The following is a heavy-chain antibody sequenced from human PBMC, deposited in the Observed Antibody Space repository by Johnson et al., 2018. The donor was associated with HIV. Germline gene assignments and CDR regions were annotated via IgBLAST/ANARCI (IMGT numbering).Heavy chain of an antibody. CDR3: AKGTGDKGTIPEDAFDI. CDR1: GFTFSSFG. J-gene: IGHJ3*02. V-gene: IGHV3-30*02. Sequence: QVQLVESGGGVVQPGGSLRLSCAASGFTFSSFGMNWVRQAPDKGLEWVAFIRNDGSKKYYVDSVKGRFTISRDNAKNSLYLQMNSLRAEDTALFYCAKGTGDKGTIPEDAFDIWGQGTMVTVSS. CDR2: IRNDGSKK. D-gene: IGHD7-27*01.